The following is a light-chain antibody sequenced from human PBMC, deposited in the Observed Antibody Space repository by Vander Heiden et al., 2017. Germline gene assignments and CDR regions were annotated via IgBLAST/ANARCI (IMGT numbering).Light chain of an antibody. V-gene: IGLV3-25*03. CDR2: KDT. Sequence: SNALTQPPPVSVSSGQTARITCSGDALGKRYAYWYQQKSGQAPVLLIFKDTKRPSGISERFSGSTSGTKGTLTITGVQAEDEADYYCQSGDTTGSVIFGGGTKLTVL. CDR3: QSGDTTGSVI. J-gene: IGLJ2*01. CDR1: ALGKRY.